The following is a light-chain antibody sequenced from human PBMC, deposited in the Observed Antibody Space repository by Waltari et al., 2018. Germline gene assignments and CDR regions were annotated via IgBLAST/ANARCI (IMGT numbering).Light chain of an antibody. CDR3: QQTNSYQLT. V-gene: IGKV1-9*01. J-gene: IGKJ4*01. CDR1: QGISSL. CDR2: GAS. Sequence: DIQLTQSPSYMSAYVGGRVTITCRASQGISSLLAWYQQKPGKAPKLLIYGASTLQSGVSGRFSGGGSGTEFTLTIISLQPEDFATYYCQQTNSYQLTFGGGTKVEI.